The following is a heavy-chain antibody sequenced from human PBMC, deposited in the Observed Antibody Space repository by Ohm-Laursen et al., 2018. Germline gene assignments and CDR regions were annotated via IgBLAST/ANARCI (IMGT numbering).Heavy chain of an antibody. J-gene: IGHJ6*02. CDR2: MRSSGTRI. Sequence: GQTLSLTCAASGFTLSSYAMNWVRRAPGKGLEWVSSMRSSGTRIHYADSVKGRFTISGDNSKNTLFLQLNSLRVEDTAVYYCAKGNCSNTNCSGFYGMDVWGQGSTVTVSS. D-gene: IGHD2-2*01. V-gene: IGHV3-23*01. CDR3: AKGNCSNTNCSGFYGMDV. CDR1: GFTLSSYA.